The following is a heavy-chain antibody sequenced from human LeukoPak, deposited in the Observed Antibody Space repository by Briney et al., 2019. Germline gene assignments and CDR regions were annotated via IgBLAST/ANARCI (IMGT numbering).Heavy chain of an antibody. Sequence: SETLSLTCTVSGGSFRSYHWSWIRQSPGEGLEWIAYIHNSGGTRYNPSLQSRVTISVDTSKNQFSLKLRSVPAADTAVYYCVRDWEGFNFDIWGQGTMVTVSS. V-gene: IGHV4-59*01. D-gene: IGHD1-26*01. J-gene: IGHJ3*02. CDR2: IHNSGGT. CDR1: GGSFRSYH. CDR3: VRDWEGFNFDI.